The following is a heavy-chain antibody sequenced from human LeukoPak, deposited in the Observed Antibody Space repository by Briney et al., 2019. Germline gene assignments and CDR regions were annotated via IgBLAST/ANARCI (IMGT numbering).Heavy chain of an antibody. D-gene: IGHD1-26*01. CDR1: GFPFSDHA. CDR3: ARFPIYSGSYFDF. Sequence: GGSLRLSCAASGFPFSDHAMSWVRQAPGKGLEWVSAVSANGAATYYTDSVKGRFTISRDNSKSTLYLQVNSLRAEDAAIYYCARFPIYSGSYFDFWGQGTLVTVSS. CDR2: VSANGAAT. V-gene: IGHV3-23*01. J-gene: IGHJ4*03.